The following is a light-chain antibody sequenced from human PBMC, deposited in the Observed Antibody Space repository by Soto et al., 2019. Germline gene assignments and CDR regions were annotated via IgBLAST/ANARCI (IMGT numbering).Light chain of an antibody. CDR2: DAS. Sequence: EIVLTQSPATLSLSPGERATLSCRASQSVSTYLAWYQQKPGQAPRLLIYDASNRATGIPARFSGSGSGTDFTLTISSLEPEDFAVYYCQQRNDWPPITFGQGTRLEIK. CDR3: QQRNDWPPIT. J-gene: IGKJ5*01. V-gene: IGKV3-11*01. CDR1: QSVSTY.